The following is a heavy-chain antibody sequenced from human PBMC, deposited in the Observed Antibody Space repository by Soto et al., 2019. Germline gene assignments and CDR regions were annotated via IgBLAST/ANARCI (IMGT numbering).Heavy chain of an antibody. V-gene: IGHV1-69*08. CDR2: IIPILGIA. J-gene: IGHJ4*02. CDR3: AREEYDYGSGALFDY. Sequence: QVQLVQSGAEVKKPGSSVKVSCKASGGTFSSYTISWVRQAPGQGLEWMGRIIPILGIANYAQKFQGRVTITADKSTSTGYMELSSLRSEDTAVYYCAREEYDYGSGALFDYWGQGTLVTVSS. CDR1: GGTFSSYT. D-gene: IGHD3-10*01.